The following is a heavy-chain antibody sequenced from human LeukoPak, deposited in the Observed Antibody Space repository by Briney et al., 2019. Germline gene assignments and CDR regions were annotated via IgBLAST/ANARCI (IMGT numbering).Heavy chain of an antibody. V-gene: IGHV3-7*01. D-gene: IGHD5-18*01. CDR1: AFTFSTYW. CDR3: GRWLHVPRYFDS. Sequence: PGGSLRLSCAASAFTFSTYWMSWVRQAPGKGLEWVANINQDGTEKYYVGSVKGRFTISRDNAKNSLYLQMNSLKAEDTAVYYCGRWLHVPRYFDSWGQGTLVTVSS. J-gene: IGHJ4*02. CDR2: INQDGTEK.